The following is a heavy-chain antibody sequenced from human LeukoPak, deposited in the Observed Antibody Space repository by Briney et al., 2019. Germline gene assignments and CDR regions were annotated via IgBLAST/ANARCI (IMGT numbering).Heavy chain of an antibody. J-gene: IGHJ4*02. CDR2: ISSSGGST. Sequence: GGSLRLSCAASGFTFSDYAMHWVRQAPGKGLEYVSGISSSGGSTYYANSVKGRFTISRDNSKNTLNLQMGSLRPEDMAGYYCARTGSGSYHIAYWGQGALVTVSS. CDR1: GFTFSDYA. CDR3: ARTGSGSYHIAY. V-gene: IGHV3-64*01. D-gene: IGHD3-10*01.